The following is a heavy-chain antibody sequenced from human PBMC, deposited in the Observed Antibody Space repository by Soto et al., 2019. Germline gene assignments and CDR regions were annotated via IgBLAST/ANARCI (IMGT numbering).Heavy chain of an antibody. CDR3: ARPIQYYYDSSGHSDWFDP. V-gene: IGHV1-2*02. CDR1: AYMFTAYY. CDR2: INPNSGGT. J-gene: IGHJ5*02. Sequence: ASVKVSCKASAYMFTAYYVHWVRQAPGQGPEWMGWINPNSGGTKYAQKFQGRVTMTRDTSISTVYMELSRLSSDDTAVYYCARPIQYYYDSSGHSDWFDPWGQGTLVTV. D-gene: IGHD3-22*01.